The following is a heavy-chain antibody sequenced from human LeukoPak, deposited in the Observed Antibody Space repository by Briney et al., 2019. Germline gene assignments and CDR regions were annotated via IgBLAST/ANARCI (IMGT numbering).Heavy chain of an antibody. V-gene: IGHV4-34*01. Sequence: SETLSLTCAVYGGSFSGYYWSWIRQPPGKGLEWIGEINHSGSTNYNPSLKSRITISVDTSKNQFSLKLSSVTAADTAVYYCARCSGSYRTFDYWGQGTLVTVSS. CDR1: GGSFSGYY. J-gene: IGHJ4*02. D-gene: IGHD1-26*01. CDR2: INHSGST. CDR3: ARCSGSYRTFDY.